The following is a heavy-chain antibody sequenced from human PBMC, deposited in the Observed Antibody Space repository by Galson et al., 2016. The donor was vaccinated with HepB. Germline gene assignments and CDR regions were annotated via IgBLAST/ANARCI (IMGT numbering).Heavy chain of an antibody. V-gene: IGHV3-21*01. CDR2: ITSTSSYI. CDR3: ARETFSGNWLDP. Sequence: SLRLSCAASGFTFFSHSMNWVRQAPGKGLEWVSPITSTSSYIYYADSVKGRFTISRDNAKNSLYLQMNSLGAEDTAVYYCARETFSGNWLDPWGQGTLVTVSS. J-gene: IGHJ5*02. D-gene: IGHD2/OR15-2a*01. CDR1: GFTFFSHS.